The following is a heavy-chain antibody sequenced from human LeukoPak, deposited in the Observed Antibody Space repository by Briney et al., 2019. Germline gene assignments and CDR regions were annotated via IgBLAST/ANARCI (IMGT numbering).Heavy chain of an antibody. D-gene: IGHD6-19*01. Sequence: GGSLRLSCAASGFTFSSYWMHWVRQAPGKGLVWVSRINTDGSSTSYADSVKGRFTISRDNAKNTLYLQMNSLRAEDTAVYYCARDQLKYSSGWSVAFDIWGQGTMVTVSS. CDR3: ARDQLKYSSGWSVAFDI. J-gene: IGHJ3*02. V-gene: IGHV3-74*01. CDR1: GFTFSSYW. CDR2: INTDGSST.